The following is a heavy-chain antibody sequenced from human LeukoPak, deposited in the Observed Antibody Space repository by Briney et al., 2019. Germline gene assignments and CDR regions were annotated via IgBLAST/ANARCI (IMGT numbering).Heavy chain of an antibody. CDR1: GFTFSSYW. CDR3: ARDFFEVITHDAFDI. D-gene: IGHD3-22*01. J-gene: IGHJ3*02. CDR2: IKQDGSEK. Sequence: GGSLRLSCAASGFTFSSYWMSWVRQAPGKGLEWVANIKQDGSEKYYVDSVKGRFTISRDNAKNSLYLQMNSLRAEDTAVYYCARDFFEVITHDAFDIWGQGTMVTVSS. V-gene: IGHV3-7*01.